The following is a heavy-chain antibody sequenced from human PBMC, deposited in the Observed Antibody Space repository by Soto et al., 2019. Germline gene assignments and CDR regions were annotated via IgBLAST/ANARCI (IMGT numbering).Heavy chain of an antibody. V-gene: IGHV5-10-1*01. CDR2: IDPSDSQT. Sequence: PVGSLNSSGKGSGYSFAGYWITWVRQKPGKGLECMGRIDPSDSQTYYSPSFRGHLTISATKSITTVFLQWSSLRASDTAMYYCARQIYDSDTGPNFQYYFDSWGQGTPVTVSS. D-gene: IGHD3-22*01. CDR1: GYSFAGYW. CDR3: ARQIYDSDTGPNFQYYFDS. J-gene: IGHJ4*02.